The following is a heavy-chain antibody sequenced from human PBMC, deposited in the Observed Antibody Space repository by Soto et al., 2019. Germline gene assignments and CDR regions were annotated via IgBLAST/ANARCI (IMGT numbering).Heavy chain of an antibody. Sequence: GGSLRPSCXAPGFTLSSYRMSWVRQAPGQGLESVANIKQDGREKYYVDSVKGRFTISSDNAKNSLYLQMNSLRAEDTAVYYCARGFGPNYYYYYGMDVWGQGTTVTVSS. CDR3: ARGFGPNYYYYYGMDV. CDR2: IKQDGREK. V-gene: IGHV3-7*01. CDR1: GFTLSSYR. J-gene: IGHJ6*02. D-gene: IGHD3-10*01.